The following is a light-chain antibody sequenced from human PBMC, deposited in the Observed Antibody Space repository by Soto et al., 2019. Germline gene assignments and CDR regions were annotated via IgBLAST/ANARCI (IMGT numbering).Light chain of an antibody. CDR3: QQYNNWTRT. J-gene: IGKJ1*01. CDR1: QSVRRN. CDR2: GAS. Sequence: EIVMTQSPATLTVSPGERATLSCRASQSVRRNLAWYQQTHGQAPRLXIYGASTRETGIPARFSSSGAGAECTLSISSLQSEDVVVYYCQQYNNWTRTFGQGTKVDIK. V-gene: IGKV3-15*01.